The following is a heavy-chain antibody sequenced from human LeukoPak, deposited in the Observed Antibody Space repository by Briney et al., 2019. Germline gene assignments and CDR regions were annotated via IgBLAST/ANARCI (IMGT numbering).Heavy chain of an antibody. V-gene: IGHV3-23*01. CDR2: ISGSGGST. CDR3: ANNIAAAGTDY. D-gene: IGHD6-13*01. J-gene: IGHJ4*02. Sequence: GGSLGLSCAASGFTFSSYAMSWVRQAPGKGLEWVSAISGSGGSTYYADSVKGRFTISRDNSKNTLYLQMNSLRAEDTAVYYCANNIAAAGTDYWGQGTLVTVSS. CDR1: GFTFSSYA.